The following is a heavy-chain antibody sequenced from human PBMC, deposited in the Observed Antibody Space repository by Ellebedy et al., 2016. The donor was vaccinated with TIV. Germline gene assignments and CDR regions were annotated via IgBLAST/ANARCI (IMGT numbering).Heavy chain of an antibody. V-gene: IGHV1-2*02. CDR1: GYTFTNYG. J-gene: IGHJ6*02. D-gene: IGHD4/OR15-4a*01. Sequence: ASVKVSCKASGYTFTNYGISWVRQAPGQGLEWVGWINPDSGGTNLPQTFQGRVTMTRDTSVNTAYMELSRLKSDDTAVYYCARVLRATSGMDVWGQGTTVIVS. CDR2: INPDSGGT. CDR3: ARVLRATSGMDV.